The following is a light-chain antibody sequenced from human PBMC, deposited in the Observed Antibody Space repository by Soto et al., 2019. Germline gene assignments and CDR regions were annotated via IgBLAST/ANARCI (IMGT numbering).Light chain of an antibody. CDR3: AAWDDSLKGDV. Sequence: QSVLTQPPSASGTPGQRVTISCSGSSSNIGNKTVHWYQQLPGTAPKLLIYSNFQRPSGVPDRISGSKSGTSASLAISGLQSEDEADYYCAAWDDSLKGDVFGTGTKVTVL. J-gene: IGLJ1*01. CDR2: SNF. CDR1: SSNIGNKT. V-gene: IGLV1-44*01.